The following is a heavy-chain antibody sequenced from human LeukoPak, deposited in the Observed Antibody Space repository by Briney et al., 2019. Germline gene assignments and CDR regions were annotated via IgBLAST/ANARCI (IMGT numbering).Heavy chain of an antibody. D-gene: IGHD3-10*01. V-gene: IGHV4-30-4*08. CDR3: ARAMVPYFDY. CDR2: IYYSGST. J-gene: IGHJ4*02. Sequence: SETLSLTCAVYGGSFSGYYWSWIRQPPGKGLEWIGYIYYSGSTYYNPSLKSRVTISVDTSKNQFSLKLSSVTAADTAVYYCARAMVPYFDYWGQGTLVTVSS. CDR1: GGSFSGYY.